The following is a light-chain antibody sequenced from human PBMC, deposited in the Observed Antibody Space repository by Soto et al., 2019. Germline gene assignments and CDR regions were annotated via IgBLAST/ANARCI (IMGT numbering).Light chain of an antibody. CDR3: QQRSNWPPT. CDR2: DAS. J-gene: IGKJ4*01. CDR1: QSVSSY. V-gene: IGKV3-11*01. Sequence: EIVLTQSPATLSLSPGERATLSCRASQSVSSYLAWYQQKPGQAPRLLIYDASNRATGVPARFSGSGSGTVFTLTLSSLELEDFAVYYCQQRSNWPPTFGGGTKVEIK.